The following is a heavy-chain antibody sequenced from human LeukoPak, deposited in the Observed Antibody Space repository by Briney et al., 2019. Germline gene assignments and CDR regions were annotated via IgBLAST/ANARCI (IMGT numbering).Heavy chain of an antibody. Sequence: GASVKVSCKASGYTFTGYYMHWVRQAPGQGLEWMGWINPNSGGTNYAQKFQGRVTMTRDTSISTAYMELRSLTSDDTAMYYCARVVTLVRGAPDYWGQGTLVTVSS. J-gene: IGHJ4*02. D-gene: IGHD3-10*01. CDR2: INPNSGGT. V-gene: IGHV1-2*02. CDR3: ARVVTLVRGAPDY. CDR1: GYTFTGYY.